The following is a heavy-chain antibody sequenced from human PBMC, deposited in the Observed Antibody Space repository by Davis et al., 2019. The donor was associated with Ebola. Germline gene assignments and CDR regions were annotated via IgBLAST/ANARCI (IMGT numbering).Heavy chain of an antibody. J-gene: IGHJ4*02. CDR2: IYTGDSDT. Sequence: PGGSLRLSCKDSGNTFTSHWIGWVRQMPGKGLEWMGIIYTGDSDTRYSPSFEGQVTISVDKSISTAYLQWSSLKASDTAMYYCARRVSLYGDPLDYWGQGTLVTVSS. D-gene: IGHD4-17*01. CDR1: GNTFTSHW. CDR3: ARRVSLYGDPLDY. V-gene: IGHV5-51*01.